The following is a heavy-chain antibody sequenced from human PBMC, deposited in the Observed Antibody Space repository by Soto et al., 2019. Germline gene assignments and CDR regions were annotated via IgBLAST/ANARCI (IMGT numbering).Heavy chain of an antibody. CDR3: ARAKAVVIAALDI. CDR2: VSDNGGSRGGT. Sequence: EVELLESGGGLVQPGGSLRLSCKASGFMFNNSAMTWVRQAPGQGLQWVASVSDNGGSRGGTYYADSVKGRFTISRDNSKNSLYLQLDRLTGADTAVYYCARAKAVVIAALDIWGQGTMVTVSS. CDR1: GFMFNNSA. D-gene: IGHD2-21*01. J-gene: IGHJ3*02. V-gene: IGHV3-23*01.